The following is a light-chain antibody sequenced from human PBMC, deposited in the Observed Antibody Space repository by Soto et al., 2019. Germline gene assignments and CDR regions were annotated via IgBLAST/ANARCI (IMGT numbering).Light chain of an antibody. V-gene: IGLV1-40*01. CDR3: QSYDSSLSGYV. CDR1: SSNIGAGYD. Sequence: QSVLTQPPSVSGAPRQRVTISCTGSSSNIGAGYDVHWYQQLPGTAPKLLIYANNNRPSGVPDRFAGSKSGTSVSLAITGLQSDDEADYYCQSYDSSLSGYVFGTGTKVT. J-gene: IGLJ1*01. CDR2: ANN.